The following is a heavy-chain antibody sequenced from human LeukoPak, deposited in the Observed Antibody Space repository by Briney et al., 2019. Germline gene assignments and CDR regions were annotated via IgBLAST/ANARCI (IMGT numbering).Heavy chain of an antibody. J-gene: IGHJ5*02. Sequence: GGSLRLSCAASGFTFSSYAMSWVRQAPGKGLEGVSAISGSGGSTYYADAVKGRFTISSDNSKNTLYLQMNSLRAEATAVYYCAKRRVAGSLDPWGQGTLVTVSS. CDR3: AKRRVAGSLDP. CDR2: ISGSGGST. D-gene: IGHD2-15*01. V-gene: IGHV3-23*01. CDR1: GFTFSSYA.